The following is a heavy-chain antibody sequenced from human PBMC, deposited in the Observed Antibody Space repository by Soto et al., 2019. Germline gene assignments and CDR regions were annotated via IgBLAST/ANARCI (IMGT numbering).Heavy chain of an antibody. CDR3: ARPDEGGYSSDHHYYYALDV. J-gene: IGHJ6*02. CDR1: GASFTRYS. Sequence: QVHLLQSGAEVKKPGSSVKVSCTASGASFTRYSLSWVRQAPGQGLEWVGGIVPIFGITNYAQRFQGRVKITADESTKSASMELSSLSSDDTAVYYCARPDEGGYSSDHHYYYALDVWGQGNSVTVTS. D-gene: IGHD3-22*01. V-gene: IGHV1-69*01. CDR2: IVPIFGIT.